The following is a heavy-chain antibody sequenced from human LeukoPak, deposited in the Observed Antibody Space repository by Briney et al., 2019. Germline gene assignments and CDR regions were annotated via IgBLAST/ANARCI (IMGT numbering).Heavy chain of an antibody. D-gene: IGHD3-3*01. J-gene: IGHJ6*02. CDR1: GGTFSSYT. CDR3: ARDDFWSGYSHYYYYYYGMDV. Sequence: ASVKVSCKASGGTFSSYTISWVRQAPGQGLEWMGRIIPILGIANYAQKFQGRVTITADKSTSTAYMELGSLRSEDTAVYYCARDDFWSGYSHYYYYYYGMDVWGQGTTVTVSS. CDR2: IIPILGIA. V-gene: IGHV1-69*04.